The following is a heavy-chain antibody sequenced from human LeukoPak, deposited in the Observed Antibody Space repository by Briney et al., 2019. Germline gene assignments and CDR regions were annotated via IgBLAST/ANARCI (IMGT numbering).Heavy chain of an antibody. CDR2: ISSDGGST. J-gene: IGHJ2*01. D-gene: IGHD1-26*01. CDR1: GIIFSNYA. CDR3: ARGRQGAKTRYFDL. Sequence: GRSLRLSCAASGIIFSNYAMHWVRQGPGKGLECISTISSDGGSTYYANSVKGRFTISRDNSKNTLYLQMGSLRAEDMAVYYCARGRQGAKTRYFDLWGRGTRVTVSS. V-gene: IGHV3-64*01.